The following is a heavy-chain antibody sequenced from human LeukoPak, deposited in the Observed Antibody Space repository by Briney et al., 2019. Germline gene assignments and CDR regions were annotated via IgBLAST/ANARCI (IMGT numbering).Heavy chain of an antibody. V-gene: IGHV3-21*01. CDR2: ISSSSSYI. D-gene: IGHD6-19*01. CDR3: ARDPSGWYFVDY. Sequence: GGSLRLSCAASGFTFSSYSMNWVRQAPGKGLEWVSSISSSSSYIYYADSVKGRFTISRDNAKNSLYLQMNSLRAEDTAVYYCARDPSGWYFVDYWGQGALVTVSS. J-gene: IGHJ4*02. CDR1: GFTFSSYS.